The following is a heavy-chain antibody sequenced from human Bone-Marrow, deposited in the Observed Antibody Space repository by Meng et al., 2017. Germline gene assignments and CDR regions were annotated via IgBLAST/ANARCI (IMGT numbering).Heavy chain of an antibody. V-gene: IGHV1-69*13. CDR2: IIPIFGTA. CDR1: GGTFSSYA. D-gene: IGHD5-24*01. J-gene: IGHJ4*02. Sequence: SVKVSCKASGGTFSSYAISWVRQAPGQGLEWMGGIIPIFGTANYAQKFQGRVMITADESTSTAYMELSSLRSEDTAVYYCARDSGDGYNFGPLDYWGQGTLVTVSS. CDR3: ARDSGDGYNFGPLDY.